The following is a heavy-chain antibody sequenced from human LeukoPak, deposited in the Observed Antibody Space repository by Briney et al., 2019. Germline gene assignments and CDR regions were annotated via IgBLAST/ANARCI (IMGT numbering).Heavy chain of an antibody. V-gene: IGHV1-2*02. CDR2: INPNSGGT. Sequence: ASVKVSCKASGYTFTGYYMHWVRQAPGQGLEWMGWINPNSGGTNYAQKFQGRVTMTRDTSISTAYMELSRLRSDDTAVYYCARVAGPVYGDHGWVYWGQGTLVTVSS. J-gene: IGHJ4*02. D-gene: IGHD4-17*01. CDR1: GYTFTGYY. CDR3: ARVAGPVYGDHGWVY.